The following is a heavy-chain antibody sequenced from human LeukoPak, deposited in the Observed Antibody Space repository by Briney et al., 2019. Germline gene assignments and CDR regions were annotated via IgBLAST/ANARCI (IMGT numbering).Heavy chain of an antibody. V-gene: IGHV4-4*07. CDR1: GGSISSYY. CDR2: IYTSGST. CDR3: ASHTIFNWFDP. J-gene: IGHJ5*02. D-gene: IGHD3-3*01. Sequence: PSETLSLTCTVSGGSISSYYWSWIRQPAGKGLEWIGRIYTSGSTNYDPSLKSRVPMSVDTSKNQFSLKLSSVTAADTAVYYCASHTIFNWFDPWGQGTLVTVSS.